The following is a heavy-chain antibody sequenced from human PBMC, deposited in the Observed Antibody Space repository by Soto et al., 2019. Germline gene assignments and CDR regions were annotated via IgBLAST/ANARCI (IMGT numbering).Heavy chain of an antibody. Sequence: QVQLVESGGGVVQPGRSLRLSCAASGFTFSSYGMHWVRQAPGKGLEGGAVISYDGSNKYYADSVKGRFTISRDNSKNTLYLQMNSLRAEDTAVYYCAKDREMATSYGYFDYWGQGSLVTVSS. CDR1: GFTFSSYG. CDR3: AKDREMATSYGYFDY. V-gene: IGHV3-30*18. D-gene: IGHD5-12*01. J-gene: IGHJ4*02. CDR2: ISYDGSNK.